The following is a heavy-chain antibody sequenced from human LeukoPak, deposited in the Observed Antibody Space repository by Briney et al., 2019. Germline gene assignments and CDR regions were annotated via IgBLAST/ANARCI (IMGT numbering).Heavy chain of an antibody. CDR1: GFSFSNYW. D-gene: IGHD6-19*01. J-gene: IGHJ4*02. V-gene: IGHV3-74*01. CDR3: ARDSSGTY. CDR2: IKSDGSRI. Sequence: PGGSLRLSCAASGFSFSNYWMHWVRQAPGKGLVWVSGIKSDGSRISYADSVKGRFTISRDNAKNTLYLQMNSLRAGDTAVYYCARDSSGTYWGQGTLVTVSS.